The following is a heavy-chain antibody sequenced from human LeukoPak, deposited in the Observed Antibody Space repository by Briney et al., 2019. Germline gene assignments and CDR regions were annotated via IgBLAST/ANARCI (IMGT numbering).Heavy chain of an antibody. CDR2: INPNSGGT. CDR1: GYTLTGYY. Sequence: ASVKVSCKASGYTLTGYYMHWVRQAPGQGLEWMGWINPNSGGTNYAQKFQGRVTMTRDTSISTAYMELSRLRSDDTAVYYCARDIKRRDYDFWSGFDYWGQGTLVTVSS. V-gene: IGHV1-2*02. CDR3: ARDIKRRDYDFWSGFDY. J-gene: IGHJ4*02. D-gene: IGHD3-3*01.